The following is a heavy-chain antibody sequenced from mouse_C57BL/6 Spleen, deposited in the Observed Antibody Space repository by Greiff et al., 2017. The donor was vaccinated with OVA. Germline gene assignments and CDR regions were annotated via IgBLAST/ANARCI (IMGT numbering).Heavy chain of an antibody. D-gene: IGHD2-5*01. Sequence: QVQLKQSGPGLVAPSQSLSITCTVSGFSLTSYGVHWVRQPPGKGLEWLVVIWSDGSTTYNSALKSRLSISKDNSKSQVFLKMNSLQTDDTAMYYCARHGYSNYGSYAMDYWGQGTSVTVSS. J-gene: IGHJ4*01. CDR1: GFSLTSYG. CDR2: IWSDGST. CDR3: ARHGYSNYGSYAMDY. V-gene: IGHV2-6-1*01.